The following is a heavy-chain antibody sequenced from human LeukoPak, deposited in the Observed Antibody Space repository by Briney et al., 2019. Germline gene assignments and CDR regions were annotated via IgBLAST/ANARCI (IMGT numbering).Heavy chain of an antibody. CDR1: GGIFSSYT. Sequence: SVKVSCKASGGIFSSYTIRWVRQAPGQGLERMGRIIPLLGIANYAQKFQGRVTIIADKSTSTAYMELSRLKSEDTAVYSCARDDADSAYADGDYWGQGTLVTVSS. J-gene: IGHJ4*02. CDR3: ARDDADSAYADGDY. CDR2: IIPLLGIA. V-gene: IGHV1-69*04. D-gene: IGHD5-12*01.